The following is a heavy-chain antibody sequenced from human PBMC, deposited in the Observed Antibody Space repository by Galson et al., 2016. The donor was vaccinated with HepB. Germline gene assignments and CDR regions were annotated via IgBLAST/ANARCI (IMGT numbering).Heavy chain of an antibody. CDR2: TYYRSKWHF. CDR1: GDSVSNNNAG. Sequence: CAISGDSVSNNNAGWYWIRQSPSRGLEWLGRTYYRSKWHFEYADSVISRITINPDTSENQFSLQLNSVTPEDTAIYYCARSYLLGRGFGSWGQGTLVTVSS. J-gene: IGHJ4*02. CDR3: ARSYLLGRGFGS. V-gene: IGHV6-1*01. D-gene: IGHD7-27*01.